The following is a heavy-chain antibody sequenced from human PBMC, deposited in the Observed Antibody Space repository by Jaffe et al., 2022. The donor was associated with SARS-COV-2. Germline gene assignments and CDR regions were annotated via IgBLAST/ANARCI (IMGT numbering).Heavy chain of an antibody. J-gene: IGHJ3*02. CDR3: ARVLGGYGDYAGRGRKDPGAFDI. D-gene: IGHD4-17*01. V-gene: IGHV3-7*01. Sequence: EVQLVESGGGLVQPGGSLRLSCAASGFTFSSYWMSWVRQAPGKGLEWVANIKQDGSEKYYVDSVKGRFTISRDNAKNSLYLQMNSLRAEDTAVYYCARVLGGYGDYAGRGRKDPGAFDIWGQGTMVTVSS. CDR2: IKQDGSEK. CDR1: GFTFSSYW.